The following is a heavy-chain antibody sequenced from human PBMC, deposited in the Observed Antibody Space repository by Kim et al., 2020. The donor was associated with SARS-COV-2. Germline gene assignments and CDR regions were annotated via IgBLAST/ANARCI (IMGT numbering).Heavy chain of an antibody. CDR3: ARDYSSSSGLDS. V-gene: IGHV3-48*01. CDR2: I. Sequence: IFYADAVKGRLTVSRNNATGSLYLQMNGLRADDTAVYYCARDYSSSSGLDSWGQGTLVIVSS. D-gene: IGHD6-6*01. J-gene: IGHJ4*02.